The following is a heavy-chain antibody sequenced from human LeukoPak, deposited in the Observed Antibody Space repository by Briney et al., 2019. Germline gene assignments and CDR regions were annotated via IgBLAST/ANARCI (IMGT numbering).Heavy chain of an antibody. J-gene: IGHJ4*02. CDR3: ARDVPAYCGGDCPNPY. CDR1: GFTFSSYE. Sequence: GGSLRLSCAASGFTFSSYEMNWVRQAPGKGLEWVSYISSSGSTIYYADSVNGRYTISRDNAKNSLYLQMNSLRAEDTAVYYCARDVPAYCGGDCPNPYWGQGTLVTVSS. CDR2: ISSSGSTI. D-gene: IGHD2-21*02. V-gene: IGHV3-48*03.